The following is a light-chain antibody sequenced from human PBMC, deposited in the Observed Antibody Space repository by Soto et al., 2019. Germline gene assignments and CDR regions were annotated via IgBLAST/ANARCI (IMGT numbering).Light chain of an antibody. CDR2: DNN. V-gene: IGLV1-51*01. Sequence: QSVLTQPPSVSAAPGQKVTICCSGSSSSIGTNYVSWYQQLPGTAPKLLIYDNNERPSGIPDRFSGSKSGTSATLGITGLQTGDEADYYCGTWDNSLSAVVFGGGTKLTVL. J-gene: IGLJ2*01. CDR3: GTWDNSLSAVV. CDR1: SSSIGTNY.